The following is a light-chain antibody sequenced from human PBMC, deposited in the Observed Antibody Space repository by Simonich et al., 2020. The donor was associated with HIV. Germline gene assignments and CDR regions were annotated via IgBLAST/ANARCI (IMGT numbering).Light chain of an antibody. CDR1: PSVSSSY. J-gene: IGKJ4*01. V-gene: IGKV3-20*01. CDR3: QQYNNWPETLT. CDR2: GAS. Sequence: EIVLTQSPGTVSLSPGERATLSCRASPSVSSSYLTWYQQKPGQAPRLLIYGASSRATGIPDRFSGSGSGTDFTLTISSLQSEDFAVYYCQQYNNWPETLTFGGGTKVEI.